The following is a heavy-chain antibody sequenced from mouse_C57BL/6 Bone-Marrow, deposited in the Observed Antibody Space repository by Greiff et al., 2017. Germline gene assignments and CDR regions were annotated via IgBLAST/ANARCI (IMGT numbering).Heavy chain of an antibody. CDR2: IDPSDSYT. Sequence: QVQLQQPGAELVMPGASVKLSCKASGYTFTSYWMHWVKQRPGQGLEWIGEIDPSDSYTNYNQKFKGKSTLTLDKYSSTAYMQLSSLTAEDSAVYYCARGGSYYDYDVSWFAYWGQGTLVTVSA. D-gene: IGHD2-4*01. CDR1: GYTFTSYW. J-gene: IGHJ3*01. V-gene: IGHV1-69*01. CDR3: ARGGSYYDYDVSWFAY.